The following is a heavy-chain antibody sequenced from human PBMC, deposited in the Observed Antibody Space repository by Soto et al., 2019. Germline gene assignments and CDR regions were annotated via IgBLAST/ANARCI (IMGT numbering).Heavy chain of an antibody. Sequence: SETLSLTCTVSGGSISSYYWSWIRQPPGKGLEWIGYIYYSGSTNYNPSLKSRVTISVDTSKNQFSLKLSSVTAADTAVYYCATAGGYRLDFDYWGQGTLVTVSS. J-gene: IGHJ4*02. CDR2: IYYSGST. D-gene: IGHD5-18*01. V-gene: IGHV4-59*08. CDR1: GGSISSYY. CDR3: ATAGGYRLDFDY.